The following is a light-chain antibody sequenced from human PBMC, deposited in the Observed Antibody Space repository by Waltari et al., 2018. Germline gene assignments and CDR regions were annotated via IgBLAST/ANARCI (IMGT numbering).Light chain of an antibody. CDR3: QQYHNLPL. CDR2: KAS. Sequence: DIQMTQSPSTLSASVGDRVTITCRASQSISSWLAWYQQKPGKAPKLLIYKASSLESGVPSRFSGSGSGTEFTLTISSLQPDDFATYYCQQYHNLPLFGHGTKLEIK. J-gene: IGKJ2*01. V-gene: IGKV1-5*03. CDR1: QSISSW.